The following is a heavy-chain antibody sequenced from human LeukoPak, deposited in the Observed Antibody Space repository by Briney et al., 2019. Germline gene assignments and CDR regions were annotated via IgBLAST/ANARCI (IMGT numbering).Heavy chain of an antibody. CDR3: ARVLGYSYSDY. J-gene: IGHJ4*02. CDR1: GYTFTGYY. D-gene: IGHD5-18*01. Sequence: GASVKVSRKASGYTFTGYYMHWVRQAPGQGLEWMGWINPNSGGTNYAQKFQGRVTMTRDPSISTAYMELSRLRSDDTAVYYCARVLGYSYSDYWGQGTLVTVSS. V-gene: IGHV1-2*02. CDR2: INPNSGGT.